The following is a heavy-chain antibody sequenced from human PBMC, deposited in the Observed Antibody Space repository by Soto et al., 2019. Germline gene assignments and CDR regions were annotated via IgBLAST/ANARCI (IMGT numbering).Heavy chain of an antibody. CDR2: MHSRGRT. CDR3: ASHIEYSGSSLFDS. Sequence: QLQLQESGPRLVKPSETLSLTCAVSGGSISSSSYFWGWIRQPPGKGLEWLGSMHSRGRTCHNPSLKIPVTISVDTSRNQFSLKLTSVAAADTAVYYCASHIEYSGSSLFDSWGQGTLVTVSS. CDR1: GGSISSSSYF. J-gene: IGHJ4*02. D-gene: IGHD6-6*01. V-gene: IGHV4-39*01.